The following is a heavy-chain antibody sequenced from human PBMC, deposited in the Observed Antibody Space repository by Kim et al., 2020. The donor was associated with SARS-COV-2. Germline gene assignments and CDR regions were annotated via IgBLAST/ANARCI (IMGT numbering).Heavy chain of an antibody. J-gene: IGHJ5*02. D-gene: IGHD2-2*01. CDR3: ARSYCSSTSCHGRWFDP. CDR2: IYYSGST. CDR1: GGSISSSSYY. V-gene: IGHV4-39*01. Sequence: SETLSLTCTVSGGSISSSSYYWGWIRQPPGKGLEWIGSIYYSGSTYYNPSLKSRVTISVDTSKNQFSLKLSSVTAADTAVYYCARSYCSSTSCHGRWFDPWGQGTLVTVSS.